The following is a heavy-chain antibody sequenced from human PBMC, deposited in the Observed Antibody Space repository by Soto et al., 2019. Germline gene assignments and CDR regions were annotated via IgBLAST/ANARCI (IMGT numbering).Heavy chain of an antibody. CDR3: ARGGIVVVPAAMPLVDY. CDR1: GYTFTGYY. V-gene: IGHV1-2*04. CDR2: INPNSGGT. J-gene: IGHJ4*02. D-gene: IGHD2-2*01. Sequence: QVQLVQSGAEVKKPGASVKVSCKASGYTFTGYYMHWVRQAPGQGLEWMGWINPNSGGTNYAQKFQGWVTMTRDTSLSXXYGEVSRLRSDDTAVYYCARGGIVVVPAAMPLVDYWGQGTLVAVSS.